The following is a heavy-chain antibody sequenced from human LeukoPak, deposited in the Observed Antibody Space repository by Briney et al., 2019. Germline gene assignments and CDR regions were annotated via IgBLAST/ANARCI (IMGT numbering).Heavy chain of an antibody. V-gene: IGHV1-18*01. D-gene: IGHD3-22*01. CDR3: ARDVGYGYSSGYVWFDY. Sequence: ASVKVSCKASGYTFTSYGISWVRQAPGQGLEWMGWISAYNGNTNYAQKLQGRVTMTTDTSTSTAYMELRSLRSDDTAVYYCARDVGYGYSSGYVWFDYWGQGTLVTVSS. J-gene: IGHJ4*02. CDR2: ISAYNGNT. CDR1: GYTFTSYG.